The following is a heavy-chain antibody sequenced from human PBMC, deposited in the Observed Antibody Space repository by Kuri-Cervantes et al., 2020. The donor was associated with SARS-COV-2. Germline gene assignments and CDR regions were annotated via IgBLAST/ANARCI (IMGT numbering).Heavy chain of an antibody. CDR3: VGYSSGWYYGS. V-gene: IGHV3-7*03. Sequence: GESLKISCAASGFTFRSYWMSWVRQTPGKGLEWVANINEDGSEKYYVDSVKGRFTISRDNAKKSLYLQMNSLKAEDTAVYYCVGYSSGWYYGSWGQGTLVTVSS. D-gene: IGHD6-19*01. CDR2: INEDGSEK. J-gene: IGHJ4*02. CDR1: GFTFRSYW.